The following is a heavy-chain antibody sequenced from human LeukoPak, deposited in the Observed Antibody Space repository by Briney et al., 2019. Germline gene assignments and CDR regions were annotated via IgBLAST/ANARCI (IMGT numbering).Heavy chain of an antibody. CDR1: GFTFSSFW. CDR3: ATSSDWRFDY. CDR2: IRQDGNEK. D-gene: IGHD6-19*01. Sequence: GSLRLSCAASGFTFSSFWMTWVRQAPGKGLEWVANIRQDGNEKFYVDSVKGRFTISRDNAKNSVYLQMSSLRAEDTAVYYCATSSDWRFDYWGQGTLVTVSS. V-gene: IGHV3-7*01. J-gene: IGHJ4*02.